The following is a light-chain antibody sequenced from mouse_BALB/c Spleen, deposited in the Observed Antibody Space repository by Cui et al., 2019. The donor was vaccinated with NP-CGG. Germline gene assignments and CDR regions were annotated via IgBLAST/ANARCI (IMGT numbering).Light chain of an antibody. J-gene: IGLJ1*01. CDR3: ALCYSNHWV. V-gene: IGLV1*01. CDR2: GTN. Sequence: QAVVTQESALTTSPGETVTLTCRSSTGALTTCNYANWVQEKPDHLFTGLIGGTNNRVPGVPARFSGSLIGDKAALTITGAQTEDEAIYFCALCYSNHWVFGGGSKLTVL. CDR1: TGALTTCNY.